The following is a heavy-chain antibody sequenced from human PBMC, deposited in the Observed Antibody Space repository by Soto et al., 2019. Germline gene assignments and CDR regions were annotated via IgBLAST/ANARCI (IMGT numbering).Heavy chain of an antibody. CDR2: IYYSGST. CDR3: AREFGYYDSSGYLDY. V-gene: IGHV4-59*01. CDR1: GGSLSSYY. D-gene: IGHD3-22*01. J-gene: IGHJ4*02. Sequence: PSETLSLTCTVSGGSLSSYYWSWIRPPPGKGLEWIGYIYYSGSTNYNPSLKSRVTISVDTSKNQFSLKLSSVTAADTAVYYCAREFGYYDSSGYLDYWGQGTLVTVS.